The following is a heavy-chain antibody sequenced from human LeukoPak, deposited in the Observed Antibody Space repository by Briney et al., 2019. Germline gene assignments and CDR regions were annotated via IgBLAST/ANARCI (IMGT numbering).Heavy chain of an antibody. Sequence: GGSPRLSCAASGFTFSTYGMHWVRQAPGKGLEWVAFIRHDEGNKYYADSVKGRFTISRDNSKNTLYLQLNNLRAEDTAVYYCAKVAPSGKTVADYWGQGTLVTVSS. CDR3: AKVAPSGKTVADY. CDR1: GFTFSTYG. CDR2: IRHDEGNK. V-gene: IGHV3-30*02. J-gene: IGHJ4*02. D-gene: IGHD6-19*01.